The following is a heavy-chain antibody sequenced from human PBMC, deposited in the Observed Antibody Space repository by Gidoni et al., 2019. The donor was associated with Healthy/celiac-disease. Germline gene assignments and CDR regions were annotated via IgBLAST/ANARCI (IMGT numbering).Heavy chain of an antibody. J-gene: IGHJ6*02. Sequence: EVQLVESGGGLVQPGGSLRLSCAASGFTFSSYSMNWVRQAPGKGLEWVSDISSSSSTIYYADSVKGRFTISMDNAKNSLYLQMNSLRDEDTAVYYCARADTMIVGGTQAGYYYYGMDVWGQGTTVTVSS. CDR1: GFTFSSYS. CDR2: ISSSSSTI. D-gene: IGHD3-22*01. V-gene: IGHV3-48*02. CDR3: ARADTMIVGGTQAGYYYYGMDV.